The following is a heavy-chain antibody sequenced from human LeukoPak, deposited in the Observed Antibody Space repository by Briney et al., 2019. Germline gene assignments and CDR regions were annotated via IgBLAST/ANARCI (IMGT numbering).Heavy chain of an antibody. CDR2: IYYSGST. D-gene: IGHD3-9*01. CDR3: ARVDLKTTYYDILTGYYNSPSLFDP. Sequence: PSETLSLTCTVSGGSISSYYWSWIRQPPGKGLEWIGYIYYSGSTNYNPSLTSRVTISVDTSKNQLSLKLSSVTAADTAVYYCARVDLKTTYYDILTGYYNSPSLFDPWGQGTLVTVSS. V-gene: IGHV4-59*01. J-gene: IGHJ5*02. CDR1: GGSISSYY.